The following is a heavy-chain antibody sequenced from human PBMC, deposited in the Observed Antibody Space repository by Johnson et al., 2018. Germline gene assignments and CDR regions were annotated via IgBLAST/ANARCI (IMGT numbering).Heavy chain of an antibody. CDR2: IYYSGST. J-gene: IGHJ6*02. CDR1: GGSISSSSYY. CDR3: ASLYCSSTSCYTISGYYYGMDV. V-gene: IGHV4-39*01. Sequence: QVQLQESGPGLVKPSETLSLTCTVSGGSISSSSYYWGWIRQPPGKGLEWIGSIYYSGSTYYNPSLKSRVTISVDTSKNQFSLKLSSVTAADTAVYYCASLYCSSTSCYTISGYYYGMDVWGQGTTVTVSS. D-gene: IGHD2-2*02.